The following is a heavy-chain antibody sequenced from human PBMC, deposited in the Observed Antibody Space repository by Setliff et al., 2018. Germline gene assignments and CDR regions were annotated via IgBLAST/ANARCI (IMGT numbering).Heavy chain of an antibody. CDR3: AKGRGTVYYYMGV. V-gene: IGHV3-23*01. CDR1: GFTFSSYA. J-gene: IGHJ6*03. D-gene: IGHD3-10*01. CDR2: ISGSGVGT. Sequence: GGSLRLSCAASGFTFSSYAMSWVRQAPGKGLEWVSAISGSGVGTPYADSVKGRFTISRDNSKSTLYLQMNSLRAEDTAVYYCAKGRGTVYYYMGVWGKGTTVTVSS.